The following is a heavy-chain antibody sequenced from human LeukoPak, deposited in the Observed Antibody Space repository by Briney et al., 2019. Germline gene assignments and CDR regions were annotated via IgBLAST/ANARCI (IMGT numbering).Heavy chain of an antibody. Sequence: SETLSLTCTVSGGSISSYYWSWIRQPPGKGLEWIGYIYYSGSTNYNPSLKSRVTISVDTPKDQFSLKLSSVTAADTAVYYCARSDMGDWYFDLRGRGTLVTVSS. CDR3: ARSDMGDWYFDL. V-gene: IGHV4-59*01. CDR1: GGSISSYY. D-gene: IGHD3-16*01. J-gene: IGHJ2*01. CDR2: IYYSGST.